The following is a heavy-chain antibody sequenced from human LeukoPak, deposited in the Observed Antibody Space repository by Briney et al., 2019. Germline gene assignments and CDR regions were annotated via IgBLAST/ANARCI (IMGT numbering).Heavy chain of an antibody. CDR2: IYYSGST. CDR3: ARFSSSSSYFDY. Sequence: PSETLSLTCTVSGGSISSSSYYWGWIRQPPGKGLEWIGSIYYSGSTYRNPSLKSRVTISVDTSKNQFSLKLSSVTAADTAVYYCARFSSSSSYFDYWGQGTLVTVSS. D-gene: IGHD6-13*01. V-gene: IGHV4-39*01. J-gene: IGHJ4*02. CDR1: GGSISSSSYY.